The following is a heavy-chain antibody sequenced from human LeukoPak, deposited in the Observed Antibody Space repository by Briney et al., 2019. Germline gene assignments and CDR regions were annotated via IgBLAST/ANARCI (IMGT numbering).Heavy chain of an antibody. J-gene: IGHJ4*02. V-gene: IGHV3-30-3*01. D-gene: IGHD3-3*01. CDR1: GFTFSSYA. CDR2: ISYDGSNK. Sequence: GGSLRLSCAASGFTFSSYAMHWVRQAPGKGLEWVAVISYDGSNKYYADSVKGRFTISRDNSKNTLYLQMNSLRAEDTAVYYCAGDPAINYDFWSGYLDYWGQGTLVTVSS. CDR3: AGDPAINYDFWSGYLDY.